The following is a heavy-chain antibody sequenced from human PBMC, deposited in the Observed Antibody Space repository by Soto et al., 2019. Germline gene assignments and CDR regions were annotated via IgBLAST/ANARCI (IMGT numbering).Heavy chain of an antibody. CDR1: GYTFIGVA. V-gene: IGHV1-2*02. J-gene: IGHJ6*02. D-gene: IGHD2-15*01. CDR3: SKGRWTVGHCSGGSCYDGMDV. Sequence: QEQLVQSGPEVKKPGASVKVACESSGYTFIGVALHRVRQGPGQGLEWMGWINPKNGDTYQAQKFQGRVTMTRDTSINTVYLELNSLKSDDTAVYYCSKGRWTVGHCSGGSCYDGMDVWGQGTTVTVSS. CDR2: INPKNGDT.